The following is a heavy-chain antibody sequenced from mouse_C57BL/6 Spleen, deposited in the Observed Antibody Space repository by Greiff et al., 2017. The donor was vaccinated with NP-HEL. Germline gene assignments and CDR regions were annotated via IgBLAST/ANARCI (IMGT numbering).Heavy chain of an antibody. D-gene: IGHD2-2*01. CDR1: GYTFTDYE. J-gene: IGHJ2*01. CDR2: IDPETGGT. Sequence: VKLMESGAELVRPGASVTLSCKASGYTFTDYEMHWVKQTPVHGLEWIGAIDPETGGTAYNQKFKGKAILTADKSSSTAYMELRSLTSEDSAVYYCTSWLEDYWGKGTTLTVSS. V-gene: IGHV1-15*01. CDR3: TSWLEDY.